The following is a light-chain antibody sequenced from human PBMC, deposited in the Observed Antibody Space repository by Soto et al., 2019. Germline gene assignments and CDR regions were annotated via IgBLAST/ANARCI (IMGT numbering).Light chain of an antibody. CDR2: GAS. Sequence: RGTMPTPAKLFVSGGGGATLSCRASQSVSSNLAWYQQKPGQAPRLLIYGASTRATGIPARFSGSGSGTEFTLTISSLQSEDFAVYYCQQYNNWPWTFGQGTKVDIK. CDR1: QSVSSN. J-gene: IGKJ1*01. CDR3: QQYNNWPWT. V-gene: IGKV3-15*01.